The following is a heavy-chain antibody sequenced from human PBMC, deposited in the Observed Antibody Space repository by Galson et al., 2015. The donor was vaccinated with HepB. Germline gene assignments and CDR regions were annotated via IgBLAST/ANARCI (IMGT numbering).Heavy chain of an antibody. Sequence: SLRLSCAASGFTFSSYAMHWVRQAPGKGLEWVAVVSYDGSNKYYADSVKGRFTISRDKSKNTLYLQMNSLRAEDTAVYFCARDVGDSSGYYPESWGQGTLVTVSS. CDR2: VSYDGSNK. J-gene: IGHJ5*02. CDR3: ARDVGDSSGYYPES. V-gene: IGHV3-30-3*01. D-gene: IGHD3-22*01. CDR1: GFTFSSYA.